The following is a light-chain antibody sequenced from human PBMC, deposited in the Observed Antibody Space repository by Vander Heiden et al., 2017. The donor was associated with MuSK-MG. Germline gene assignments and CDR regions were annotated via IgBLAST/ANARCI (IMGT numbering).Light chain of an antibody. CDR2: GAS. CDR3: QQYDTSLWT. J-gene: IGKJ1*01. Sequence: ESVLTPSPASLSLAPGERATLSCRASQSVSSSYLAWYQQKRGQSPRLLIYGASSRATGIPDRFSGSGSGTDFTLTITRLEPEDFAVYFCQQYDTSLWTFGQGTKVEVK. V-gene: IGKV3-20*01. CDR1: QSVSSSY.